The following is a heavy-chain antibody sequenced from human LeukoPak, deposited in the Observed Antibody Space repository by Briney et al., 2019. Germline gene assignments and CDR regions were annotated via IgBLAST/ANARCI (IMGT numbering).Heavy chain of an antibody. Sequence: ASVKVSCTASGYTFTRYYVHWVRQAPGQGLEWMGIINPTGGATHYAQKFEGRVTMTRDTSTSTVYMELSSLRSEDTAVYYCARGGIVDAGPFDYWGQGTQVTVSS. J-gene: IGHJ4*02. CDR3: ARGGIVDAGPFDY. D-gene: IGHD6-13*01. V-gene: IGHV1-46*01. CDR1: GYTFTRYY. CDR2: INPTGGAT.